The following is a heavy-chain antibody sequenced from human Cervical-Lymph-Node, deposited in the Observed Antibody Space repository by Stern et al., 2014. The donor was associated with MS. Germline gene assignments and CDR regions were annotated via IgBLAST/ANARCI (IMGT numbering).Heavy chain of an antibody. CDR3: ARGDSSSPLKY. CDR1: GFTFSSYG. Sequence: DQLVESGGGVVQPGRSLRLSCAASGFTFSSYGMHWVRQTPGKGLEWVAVIWYDGSNKYYADSVKGRFTISRDNSENTLYLQMNSLRAEDTAVYYCARGDSSSPLKYWGQGILVTVSS. D-gene: IGHD6-6*01. CDR2: IWYDGSNK. J-gene: IGHJ4*02. V-gene: IGHV3-33*01.